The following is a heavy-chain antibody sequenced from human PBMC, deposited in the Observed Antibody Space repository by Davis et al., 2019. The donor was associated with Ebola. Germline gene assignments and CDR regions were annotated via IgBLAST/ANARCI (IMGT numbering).Heavy chain of an antibody. J-gene: IGHJ6*03. V-gene: IGHV3-23*01. CDR2: ISGSGGTT. CDR1: GFTFSSFA. D-gene: IGHD4-11*01. CDR3: AKSHSNYARFYYMDV. Sequence: PGGSLRLSCAASGFTFSSFAISWVRQAPGKGLEWVSVISGSGGTTYYADSVKGRFIISRDNSKNTLYLQMNSLRAEDTALYYCAKSHSNYARFYYMDVWGKGTTVTVSS.